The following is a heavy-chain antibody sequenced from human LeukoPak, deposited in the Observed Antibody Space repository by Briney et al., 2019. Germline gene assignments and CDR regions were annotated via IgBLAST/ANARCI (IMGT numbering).Heavy chain of an antibody. D-gene: IGHD3-22*01. Sequence: VASVKVSCKASGYTFTSYGISWVRQAPGQGLEWMGWISAYNGNTNYAQKLQGRVTMTTDTSTSTAYMELRSLRSDDTAVYYCARAHSGYYYNWFDPWGQGTLVTVSS. V-gene: IGHV1-18*01. CDR2: ISAYNGNT. CDR1: GYTFTSYG. J-gene: IGHJ5*02. CDR3: ARAHSGYYYNWFDP.